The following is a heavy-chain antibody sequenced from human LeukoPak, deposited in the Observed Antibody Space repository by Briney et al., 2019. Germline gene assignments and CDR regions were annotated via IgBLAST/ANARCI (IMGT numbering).Heavy chain of an antibody. J-gene: IGHJ4*02. V-gene: IGHV1-46*01. CDR1: GYTFINYY. CDR3: ARARTGDSDY. Sequence: VASVKVSCKASGYTFINYYIHWVRQAPGQGLEWMGLINPGGGSTTYSQKFQGRVTMTRDTPTNTVYMELNSLRSEDTALYYCARARTGDSDYWGQGTLVTVSS. D-gene: IGHD7-27*01. CDR2: INPGGGST.